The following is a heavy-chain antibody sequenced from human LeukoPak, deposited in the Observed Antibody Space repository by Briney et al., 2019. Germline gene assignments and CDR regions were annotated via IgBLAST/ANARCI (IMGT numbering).Heavy chain of an antibody. CDR3: AKDWAPSRTYIDY. CDR1: GFTFSSYA. D-gene: IGHD2-2*01. Sequence: GGSLRLSCAASGFTFSSYAMYWVRQAPGKGLEWVAFIRYDGSNKYYADSVKGRFTISRDNSKNTLYLQMNSLRAEDTAVYYCAKDWAPSRTYIDYWGQGTLVTVSS. CDR2: IRYDGSNK. J-gene: IGHJ4*02. V-gene: IGHV3-30*02.